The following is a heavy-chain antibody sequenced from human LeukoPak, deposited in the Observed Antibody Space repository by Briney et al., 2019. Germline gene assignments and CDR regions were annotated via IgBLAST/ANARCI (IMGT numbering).Heavy chain of an antibody. D-gene: IGHD2-8*01. CDR2: IGYDGSNE. CDR1: GFTFRSYA. V-gene: IGHV3-33*08. Sequence: GGSLRLSCVVSGFTFRSYAMHWVRQAPGKGLEWVAFIGYDGSNEFYADSVKGRFTISRDNAKNSLYLQMNSLRAEDTAVYYCTCDLDRSDGLWGQGTMVTVSS. J-gene: IGHJ3*01. CDR3: TCDLDRSDGL.